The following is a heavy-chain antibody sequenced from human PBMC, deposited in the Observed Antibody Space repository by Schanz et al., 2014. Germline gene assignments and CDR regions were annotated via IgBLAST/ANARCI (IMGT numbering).Heavy chain of an antibody. J-gene: IGHJ4*02. D-gene: IGHD7-27*01. V-gene: IGHV3-11*06. CDR2: ISSTSRYT. CDR1: GFTFSNYY. CDR3: AKYGGELGVSFEY. Sequence: QVQLVESGGGLVKPGGSLRLSCAGSGFTFSNYYTSWIRQAPGKGLEWVAHISSTSRYTNYADSVKGRFTISRDNSRNTLFLQMESLRAEDTAVYYCAKYGGELGVSFEYWGQGTLVTVSS.